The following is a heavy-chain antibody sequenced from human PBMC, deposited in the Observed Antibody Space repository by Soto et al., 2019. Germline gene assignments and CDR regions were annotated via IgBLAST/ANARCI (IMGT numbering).Heavy chain of an antibody. CDR1: GYTFTNYY. D-gene: IGHD6-19*01. V-gene: IGHV1-46*01. J-gene: IGHJ4*02. Sequence: QVQLVQSGAEVKKPGASVKVSCKASGYTFTNYYIHWVRQAPGQGLEWMGMINPSGGSTSYTRRFQGRVTLTRDTCTSTVYMELSSLRSEDTAVYYCARESQSSGWSWFDYWGQGTLVTVSS. CDR2: INPSGGST. CDR3: ARESQSSGWSWFDY.